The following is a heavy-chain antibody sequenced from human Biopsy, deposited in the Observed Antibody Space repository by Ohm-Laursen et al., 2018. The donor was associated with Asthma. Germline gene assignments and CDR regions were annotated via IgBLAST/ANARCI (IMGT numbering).Heavy chain of an antibody. CDR1: GFTFRSYA. J-gene: IGHJ4*02. D-gene: IGHD3-3*01. CDR3: ARDVMEWYLPAFDF. CDR2: GGSYYDGGLK. Sequence: SLRLSCAASGFTFRSYAMHWVRQAPGKGLGWVAVGGSYYDGGLKYYADSVNGRFTVSRDDSKNTLYLQMNSLRPDDTAVYYCARDVMEWYLPAFDFWGQGTLVAVSS. V-gene: IGHV3-30-3*01.